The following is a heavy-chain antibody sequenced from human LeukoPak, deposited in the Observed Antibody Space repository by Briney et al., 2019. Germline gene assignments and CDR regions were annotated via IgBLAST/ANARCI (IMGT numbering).Heavy chain of an antibody. Sequence: GGSLRLSCAASGFTFSSYSMNWVRQAPGKGLEWVSSISSSSSYIYYADSVKGRFTISRDNAKNSLYLQMNRLRAEDTAVYYCARREEMGAFDIWGQGTMVTVSS. CDR2: ISSSSSYI. V-gene: IGHV3-21*01. CDR1: GFTFSSYS. J-gene: IGHJ3*02. D-gene: IGHD5-24*01. CDR3: ARREEMGAFDI.